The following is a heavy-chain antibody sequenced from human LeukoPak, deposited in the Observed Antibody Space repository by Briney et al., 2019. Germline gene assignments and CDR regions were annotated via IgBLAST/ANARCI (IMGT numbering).Heavy chain of an antibody. CDR3: ARWDYSAAARRSGDYSMDV. CDR1: GFTFSRFG. J-gene: IGHJ6*02. V-gene: IGHV3-33*01. Sequence: PGTSLRLSCAASGFTFSRFGMHWVRQAPGTGLEWVAVIWYDGGNKYYAASVKGRFTISRDNPKNTVSLEMNSLRVEDTAVYYCARWDYSAAARRSGDYSMDVWGQGTTVTVSS. D-gene: IGHD3-3*01. CDR2: IWYDGGNK.